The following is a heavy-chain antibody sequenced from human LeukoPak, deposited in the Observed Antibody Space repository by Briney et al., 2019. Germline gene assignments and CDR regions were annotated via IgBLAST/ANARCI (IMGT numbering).Heavy chain of an antibody. CDR2: IYYSGST. V-gene: IGHV4-59*01. J-gene: IGHJ6*03. CDR3: ARVALPSDQTLYYYYYYMDV. Sequence: SETLSLTCSVSGGSISSYYWSWIRQPPGKGLEWIGYIYYSGSTNYNPSLKSRVTISVDTSKNQFSLKLSSVTAADTAVYYCARVALPSDQTLYYYYYYMDVWGKGTTVTVSS. CDR1: GGSISSYY. D-gene: IGHD2-21*01.